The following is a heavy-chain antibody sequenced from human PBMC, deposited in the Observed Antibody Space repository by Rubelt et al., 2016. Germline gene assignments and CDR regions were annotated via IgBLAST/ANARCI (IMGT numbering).Heavy chain of an antibody. D-gene: IGHD4-17*01. CDR3: ARQVPLNGDPDAFDI. Sequence: QVQLQQWGAGLLKPSETLSLTCAVYGGSFSGYYWSWIRQPPGKGLEWIGEINHSGSTNYNPSPKSRVTISVDTSKNQFSLKLSSVTAADTAVYYCARQVPLNGDPDAFDIWGQGTMVTVSS. J-gene: IGHJ3*02. V-gene: IGHV4-34*01. CDR1: GGSFSGYY. CDR2: INHSGST.